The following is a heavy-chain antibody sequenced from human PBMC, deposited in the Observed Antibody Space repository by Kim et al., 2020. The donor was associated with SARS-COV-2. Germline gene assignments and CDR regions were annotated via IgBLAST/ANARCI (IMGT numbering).Heavy chain of an antibody. D-gene: IGHD1-26*01. CDR3: ARANSGSYYVPPDY. V-gene: IGHV3-21*01. J-gene: IGHJ4*02. Sequence: DSVKGRFTLSRDNAKNSLYLQMNSLRAEDTAVYYCARANSGSYYVPPDYWGQGTLVTVSS.